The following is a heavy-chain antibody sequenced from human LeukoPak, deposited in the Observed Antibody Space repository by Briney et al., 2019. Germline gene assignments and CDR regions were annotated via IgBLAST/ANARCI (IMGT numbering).Heavy chain of an antibody. J-gene: IGHJ5*02. CDR2: ISSNGGST. Sequence: GGSLRLSCSASGFTFSSYAMHWVRQAPGKGLEYVSAISSNGGSTYYADPVKGRFTISRDNSKNTLYLQMGSLRAEDTAVYYCVKGSRSSSNLNWFDPWGQGTLVTVSS. V-gene: IGHV3-64D*09. CDR3: VKGSRSSSNLNWFDP. CDR1: GFTFSSYA. D-gene: IGHD6-13*01.